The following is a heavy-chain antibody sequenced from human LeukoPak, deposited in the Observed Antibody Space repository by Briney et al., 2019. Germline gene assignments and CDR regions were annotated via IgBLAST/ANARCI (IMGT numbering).Heavy chain of an antibody. D-gene: IGHD2-21*02. Sequence: PGGSLRLSCAASGFTFSNYAMSWVRQAPGRGLEWVSAIIGSGGTTYYADSVKGRFTISRDNSKNTLYLQMNSLRAEDTAVYYCAKDLYIVVVTAQVPFDYWGQGTLVTVSS. CDR3: AKDLYIVVVTAQVPFDY. CDR1: GFTFSNYA. J-gene: IGHJ4*02. CDR2: IIGSGGTT. V-gene: IGHV3-23*01.